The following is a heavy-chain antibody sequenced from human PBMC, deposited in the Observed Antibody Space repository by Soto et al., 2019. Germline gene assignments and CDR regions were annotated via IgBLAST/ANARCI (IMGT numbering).Heavy chain of an antibody. CDR2: LSWNGGSI. CDR1: GFTFDDFT. CDR3: AKDILRATNRYRSSYDYCGMDV. Sequence: EVQLVESGGGLVQPGSSLRLSCADSGFTFDDFTMHWVRQAPGKGLEWVSGLSWNGGSIGYADSVKGRFTISRDNAKNSPYLQMNSLRAEDTAFYYCAKDILRATNRYRSSYDYCGMDVWGQGTTVTVSS. V-gene: IGHV3-9*01. J-gene: IGHJ6*02. D-gene: IGHD2-2*02.